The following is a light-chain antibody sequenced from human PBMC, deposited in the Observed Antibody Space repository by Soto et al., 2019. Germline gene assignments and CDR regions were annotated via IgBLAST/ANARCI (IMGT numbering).Light chain of an antibody. CDR1: QNIRGNE. Sequence: EVVLTQSPGTLSLSPGERATLSCRASQNIRGNELAWYQQKPGQAPRLLIYRGSSRATGIPDRFSGRGSGTDVTLTISRLEPEDCAVYYCQDYGTSAPWTFGQGTKVEIK. V-gene: IGKV3-20*01. CDR2: RGS. J-gene: IGKJ1*01. CDR3: QDYGTSAPWT.